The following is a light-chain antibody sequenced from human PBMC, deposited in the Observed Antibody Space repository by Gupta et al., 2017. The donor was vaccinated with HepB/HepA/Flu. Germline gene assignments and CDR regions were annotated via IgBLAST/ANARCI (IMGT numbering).Light chain of an antibody. J-gene: IGLJ3*02. Sequence: QSALTQPASVSGSPGQSITLSCTGSSSDVWSYNLVTWYQQHPGKAPKLIIYEVTKRPSGVSNRFSASKSVNTASLTISGLQADDEGDYYCCSYAGDTLNWVFGGGTKLTVL. CDR1: SSDVWSYNL. CDR3: CSYAGDTLNWV. V-gene: IGLV2-23*02. CDR2: EVT.